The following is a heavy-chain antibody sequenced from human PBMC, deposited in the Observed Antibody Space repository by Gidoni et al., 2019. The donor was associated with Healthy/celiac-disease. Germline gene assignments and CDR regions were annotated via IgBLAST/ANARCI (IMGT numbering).Heavy chain of an antibody. Sequence: QVQLVQAGAEVKKPGASVKVSCKASGYTLTGYYMHWVRQAPGQGLEWMGWINPNSGGTNYAQKFQGRVTMTRDTSISTAYMELSRLRSDDTAVYYCARVDDDYYDSSGYPDWGQGTLVTVSS. CDR1: GYTLTGYY. D-gene: IGHD3-22*01. V-gene: IGHV1-2*02. CDR3: ARVDDDYYDSSGYPD. CDR2: INPNSGGT. J-gene: IGHJ4*02.